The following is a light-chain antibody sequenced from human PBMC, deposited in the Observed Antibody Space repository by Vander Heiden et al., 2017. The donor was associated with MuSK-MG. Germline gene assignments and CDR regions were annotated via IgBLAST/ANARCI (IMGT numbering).Light chain of an antibody. CDR1: QYMNSY. J-gene: IGKJ5*01. Sequence: DIQLTQSPSSLSASVGDRVTITCRASQYMNSYLNWYQQKPGKAPKLLIYAASSLQSGVPSRFSGSGSGTDFTLTISTLQPEDFATYYCQQSYSAPITFGQGTRLEIK. CDR2: AAS. CDR3: QQSYSAPIT. V-gene: IGKV1-39*01.